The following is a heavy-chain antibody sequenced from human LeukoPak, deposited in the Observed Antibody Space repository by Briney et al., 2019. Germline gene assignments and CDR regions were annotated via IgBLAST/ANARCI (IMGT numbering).Heavy chain of an antibody. J-gene: IGHJ4*02. CDR3: ANQEGIGAPGAWFDN. Sequence: GASVKVSCKASGNSFTGYYVHWVRQAPGQGLEWMGWMSPDGDGTNFAQNFQGRVSTTRDTSIRTVYLELRSLRADDTAVYYCANQEGIGAPGAWFDNWGQGTLVTVSS. CDR2: MSPDGDGT. V-gene: IGHV1-2*02. CDR1: GNSFTGYY. D-gene: IGHD1-26*01.